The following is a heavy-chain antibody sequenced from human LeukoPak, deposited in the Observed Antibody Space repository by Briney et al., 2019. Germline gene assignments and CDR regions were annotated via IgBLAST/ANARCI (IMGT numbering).Heavy chain of an antibody. Sequence: PSETLSLTCTVSGGSISSYYWSWIRQPPGKGLEWMGYIYYSGSTNYNPSLKSRVTISVDTSKNQFSLKLSSVTAADTAVYYCARGERGYSGYGDWGQGTLVTVSS. D-gene: IGHD5-12*01. CDR1: GGSISSYY. J-gene: IGHJ4*02. CDR2: IYYSGST. V-gene: IGHV4-59*01. CDR3: ARGERGYSGYGD.